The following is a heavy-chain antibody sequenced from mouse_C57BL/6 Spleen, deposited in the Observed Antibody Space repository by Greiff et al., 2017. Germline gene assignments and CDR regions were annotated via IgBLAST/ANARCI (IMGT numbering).Heavy chain of an antibody. D-gene: IGHD1-1*01. CDR1: GFTFSDYG. Sequence: EVKVEESGGGLVKPGGSLKLSCAASGFTFSDYGMHWVRQAPEKGLEWVAYISSGSSTIYYADTVKGRFTISRDNAKNTLFLQMTSLRSEDTAMYYCASGSSYPYAMDYWGQGTSVTVSS. V-gene: IGHV5-17*01. CDR3: ASGSSYPYAMDY. CDR2: ISSGSSTI. J-gene: IGHJ4*01.